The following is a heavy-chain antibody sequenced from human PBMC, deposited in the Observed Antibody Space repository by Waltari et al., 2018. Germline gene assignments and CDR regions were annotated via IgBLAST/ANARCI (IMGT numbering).Heavy chain of an antibody. CDR2: INPNSGGT. CDR1: GYTFTGYY. CDR3: ATSSDFWSGSVDY. J-gene: IGHJ4*02. V-gene: IGHV1-2*06. D-gene: IGHD3-3*01. Sequence: QVQLVQSGAEVKKPGASVKVSCKASGYTFTGYYMHWVRRAPGQGLEWMGRINPNSGGTNYAQKFQGRVTMTRDTSISTAYMELSRLRSDDTAVYYCATSSDFWSGSVDYWSQGTLVTVSS.